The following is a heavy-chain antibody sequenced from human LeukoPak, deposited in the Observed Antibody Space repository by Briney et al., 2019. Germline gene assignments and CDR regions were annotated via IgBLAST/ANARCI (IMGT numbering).Heavy chain of an antibody. V-gene: IGHV3-48*03. CDR2: ISSRGTTI. CDR3: ARGREYYGSGSFDY. CDR1: GFTFSNSD. J-gene: IGHJ4*02. D-gene: IGHD3-10*01. Sequence: PGGSLRLSCVASGFTFSNSDINWVRQAPGKGLEWVSYISSRGTTIYYADSVKGRFTISRDNAKNSLYLQMNSLRADDTAVYYCARGREYYGSGSFDYWGQGTLVTVSS.